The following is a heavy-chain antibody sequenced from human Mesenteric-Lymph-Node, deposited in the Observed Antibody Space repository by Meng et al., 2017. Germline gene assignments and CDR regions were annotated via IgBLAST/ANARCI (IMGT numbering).Heavy chain of an antibody. J-gene: IGHJ4*02. CDR1: GFTFSSYG. CDR2: IWYDGSNK. V-gene: IGHV3-33*01. CDR3: ARQGNYDSIGSLDY. Sequence: QVQRVESGGGVVQPGRSLRPSCAASGFTFSSYGMHWVRQAPGKGLEWVAVIWYDGSNKNYADSVKGRFTISRDNSKNTLYLQMNSLRAEDTAVYYCARQGNYDSIGSLDYWGQGTLVTVSS. D-gene: IGHD3-22*01.